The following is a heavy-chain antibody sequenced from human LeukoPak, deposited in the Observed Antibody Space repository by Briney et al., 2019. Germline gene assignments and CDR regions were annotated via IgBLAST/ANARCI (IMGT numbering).Heavy chain of an antibody. J-gene: IGHJ4*02. D-gene: IGHD3-10*01. CDR3: ARGGGLLWFGEELVFDY. CDR1: GYTFDDYA. Sequence: GGSLRLSCAASGYTFDDYAMHWVRQAPGKGLEWVSGISWNSGSIGYADSVKGRFTISGDNAKNSLYLQMNCLRAEDTALYYCARGGGLLWFGEELVFDYWGQGTLVTVSS. CDR2: ISWNSGSI. V-gene: IGHV3-9*01.